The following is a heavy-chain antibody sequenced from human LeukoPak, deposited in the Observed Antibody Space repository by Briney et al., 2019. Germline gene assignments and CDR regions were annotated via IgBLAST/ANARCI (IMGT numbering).Heavy chain of an antibody. CDR1: GFTFRNYV. J-gene: IGHJ4*02. CDR3: AREGYYGSGSPPSLYFDY. CDR2: PSSDLNVK. Sequence: GGSLRLSCAACGFTFRNYVIHWVRRAPGKGLEWVAVPSSDLNVKLYADSVKGRFTISRDNSRSTLYLQMNSLRPEDTAIYYCAREGYYGSGSPPSLYFDYWGQGTLVTVSS. V-gene: IGHV3-30-3*01. D-gene: IGHD3-10*01.